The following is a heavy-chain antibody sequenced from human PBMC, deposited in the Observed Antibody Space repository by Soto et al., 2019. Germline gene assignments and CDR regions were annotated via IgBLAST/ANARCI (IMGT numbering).Heavy chain of an antibody. J-gene: IGHJ4*02. Sequence: GGSLRLSCAASGFTFSSYAMSWVRQAPGKGLEWVSAISGSGGSTYYADSVKGRFTISRDNSKNTLYLQMNSLRAEDTAVYYCANLDKGQWLVHKRGRYFDYWGQGTLVTVSS. CDR3: ANLDKGQWLVHKRGRYFDY. CDR1: GFTFSSYA. D-gene: IGHD6-19*01. V-gene: IGHV3-23*01. CDR2: ISGSGGST.